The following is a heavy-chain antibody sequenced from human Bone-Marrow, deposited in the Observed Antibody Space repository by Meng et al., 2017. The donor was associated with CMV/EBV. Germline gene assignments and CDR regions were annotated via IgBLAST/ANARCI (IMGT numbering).Heavy chain of an antibody. Sequence: GESLKISCAASGFTFSSYAMSWVRQAPGKGLEWVSAMSGGVTSTYYADSVKGRFTISRDNSKNTLYLQMNSLRAEDTAVYYCAKDRGGGYDFWSGYGSAFAFWGQGKMVNVSS. J-gene: IGHJ3*01. V-gene: IGHV3-23*01. CDR3: AKDRGGGYDFWSGYGSAFAF. CDR1: GFTFSSYA. CDR2: MSGGVTST. D-gene: IGHD3-3*01.